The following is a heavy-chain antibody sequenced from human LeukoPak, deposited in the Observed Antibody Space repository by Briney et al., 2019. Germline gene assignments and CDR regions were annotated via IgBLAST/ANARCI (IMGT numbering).Heavy chain of an antibody. CDR1: GGSFSGYY. D-gene: IGHD5-24*01. Sequence: SETLSLTCAVYGGSFSGYYWSWIRQPPGKGLEWIGEIDHSGSTKYNPSLKSRVTISVDTSKNQFSLSLSSVTAADTAVYYCARVKEMDTNFYYFYYYMDVWGKGTKVTVSS. CDR2: IDHSGST. V-gene: IGHV4-34*01. CDR3: ARVKEMDTNFYYFYYYMDV. J-gene: IGHJ6*03.